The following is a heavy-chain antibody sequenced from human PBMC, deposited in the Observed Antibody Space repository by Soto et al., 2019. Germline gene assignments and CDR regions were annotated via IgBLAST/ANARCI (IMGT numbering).Heavy chain of an antibody. CDR3: AHSDGGYEIIYFDF. J-gene: IGHJ4*02. D-gene: IGHD5-12*01. Sequence: SGPTLVNPTQTLTLTCTFSGSSFTTAGVAVGWIRQTPGGALEWLTLIYYNDDRRFSPSLKTRLTITGDTSKNQVVLSLTNVDPGDTATYFCAHSDGGYEIIYFDFWGQGIPVTVSS. CDR2: IYYNDDR. CDR1: GSSFTTAGVA. V-gene: IGHV2-5*01.